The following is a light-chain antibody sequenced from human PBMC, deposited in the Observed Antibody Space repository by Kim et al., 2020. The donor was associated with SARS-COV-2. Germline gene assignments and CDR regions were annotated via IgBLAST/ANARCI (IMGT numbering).Light chain of an antibody. CDR3: QQHSAYPWT. J-gene: IGKJ1*01. CDR2: KAS. V-gene: IGKV1-5*03. Sequence: DIQMTQSPSTLSASVGDRVTITCRASQSISSWLVWYQQKSGKAPKILIYKASNLESGVPSRFSGSGSGTDFTLTINSLQPDDFATYYCQQHSAYPWTFGQGTKVDIK. CDR1: QSISSW.